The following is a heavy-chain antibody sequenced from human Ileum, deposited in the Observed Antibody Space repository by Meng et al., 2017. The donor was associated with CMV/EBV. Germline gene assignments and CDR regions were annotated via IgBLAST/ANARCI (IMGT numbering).Heavy chain of an antibody. CDR1: GGSINSNNYF. Sequence: QVHPQDSGPGLVKPSETLSLTCTVSGGSINSNNYFWGWIRQPPGKGLEWIGSIYYNGNTPYNPSLKSRVTISLDTSKNQFSLRLSSVTAADTAVYYCARDITGSHFDHWGQGVLVTVSS. J-gene: IGHJ4*02. D-gene: IGHD1-20*01. CDR3: ARDITGSHFDH. CDR2: IYYNGNT. V-gene: IGHV4-39*07.